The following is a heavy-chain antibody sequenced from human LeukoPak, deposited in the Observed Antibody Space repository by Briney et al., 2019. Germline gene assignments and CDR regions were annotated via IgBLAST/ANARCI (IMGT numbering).Heavy chain of an antibody. CDR1: GGSISSSSYY. V-gene: IGHV4-39*01. J-gene: IGHJ4*02. CDR2: IYYSGST. D-gene: IGHD3-16*01. CDR3: ARGQRGKEYYFDY. Sequence: SETLSLTCTVSGGSISSSSYYWGWIRQPPGKGLEWIGSIYYSGSTYYNPSFKSRVTISVDTSKNQFSLKLSSVTAADTAVYYCARGQRGKEYYFDYWGQGTLVTVSS.